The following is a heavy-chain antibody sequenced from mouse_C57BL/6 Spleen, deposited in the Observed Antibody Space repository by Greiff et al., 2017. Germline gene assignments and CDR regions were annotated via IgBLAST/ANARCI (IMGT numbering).Heavy chain of an antibody. J-gene: IGHJ2*01. D-gene: IGHD1-1*01. CDR1: GYTFTSYG. CDR2: IYPRSGNT. Sequence: VQLVESGAELARPGASVKLSCKASGYTFTSYGISWVKQRTGQGLEWIGEIYPRSGNTYYNEKFKGKATLTADKSSSTAYMELRSLTSEDSAVYFCARAAVITTVVAPYYFDYWGQGTTLTVSS. CDR3: ARAAVITTVVAPYYFDY. V-gene: IGHV1-81*01.